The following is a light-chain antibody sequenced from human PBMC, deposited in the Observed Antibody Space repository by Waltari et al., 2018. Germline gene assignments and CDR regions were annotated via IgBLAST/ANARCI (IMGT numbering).Light chain of an antibody. J-gene: IGKJ1*01. V-gene: IGKV3-20*01. CDR1: QSVGKS. CDR2: DAS. Sequence: EIVLTQSPGTLSLSPGERATLSCRASQSVGKSLAWYQQKSGQAPRLLIYDASTRATGIPDRFRASGFGTDFIRTISRLEPEDFAVYYCQKYVRLPVTFGQGTKVEIK. CDR3: QKYVRLPVT.